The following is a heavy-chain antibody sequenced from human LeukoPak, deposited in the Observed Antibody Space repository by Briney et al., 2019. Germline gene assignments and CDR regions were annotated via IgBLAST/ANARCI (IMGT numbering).Heavy chain of an antibody. Sequence: GGSLRLSCAASGFTFSSYSMNWVRQAPGKGLEWVSYISSISSTIYYADSVKGRFTISRDNAKNSLYLQMNSLRAEDTAVYYCAGLYYDFWSGYYDYYYMDVWGKGTTVTVSS. CDR1: GFTFSSYS. V-gene: IGHV3-48*04. J-gene: IGHJ6*03. CDR3: AGLYYDFWSGYYDYYYMDV. D-gene: IGHD3-3*01. CDR2: ISSISSTI.